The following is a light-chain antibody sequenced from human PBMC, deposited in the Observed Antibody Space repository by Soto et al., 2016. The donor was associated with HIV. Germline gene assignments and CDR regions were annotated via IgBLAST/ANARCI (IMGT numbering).Light chain of an antibody. CDR2: QDN. Sequence: SCELAQPPSVSVSPGQSASITCSGEKLGDKYVCWYQQKPGQSPVVVIYQDNKRPSGIPERFSGSNSGNTATLTISGTQAMDEGDYYCQTWDSSTAIFGGGTKLTVL. J-gene: IGLJ2*01. V-gene: IGLV3-1*01. CDR1: KLGDKY. CDR3: QTWDSSTAI.